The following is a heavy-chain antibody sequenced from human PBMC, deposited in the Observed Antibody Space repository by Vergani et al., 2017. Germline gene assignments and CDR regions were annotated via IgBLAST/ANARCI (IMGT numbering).Heavy chain of an antibody. J-gene: IGHJ6*02. CDR2: ISYDGSNK. D-gene: IGHD2-2*01. CDR1: GFTFSSYA. V-gene: IGHV3-30-3*01. Sequence: QVQLVESGGGVVQPVRSLRLSCAASGFTFSSYAMHWVRQAPGKGLEWVAVISYDGSNKYYADSVKGRFTISRDNSKNTLYLQMNSLRAEDTAVYYCAKVREIGSQYYYYYYGMDVWGQGTTVTVSS. CDR3: AKVREIGSQYYYYYYGMDV.